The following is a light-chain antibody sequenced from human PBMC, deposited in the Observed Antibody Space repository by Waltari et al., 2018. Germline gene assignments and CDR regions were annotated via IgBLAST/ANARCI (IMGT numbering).Light chain of an antibody. CDR1: NSDVGAYTY. Sequence: QSVLTQPPSATGSPGQSVTISCTGTNSDVGAYTYVSWYQQHPGKVPRLLIYEVTKRPSGVPERFPGSKSGNTASLTVSGLQADEEADYYCSSYAHNNHFVFGTGTKVTVL. V-gene: IGLV2-8*01. CDR2: EVT. CDR3: SSYAHNNHFV. J-gene: IGLJ1*01.